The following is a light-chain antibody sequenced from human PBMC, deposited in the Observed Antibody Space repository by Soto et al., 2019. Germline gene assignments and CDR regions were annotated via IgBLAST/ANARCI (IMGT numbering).Light chain of an antibody. Sequence: EIVLTQSPVTLSLSPGERATLSCRASQTVRNELAWYQQKPGQAPRLLIYDASNRATGIPARFSGSGSGTAFSLTIGSLEPEDFAIYYWQPRASWPITFGQGTRLEIK. CDR2: DAS. CDR1: QTVRNE. CDR3: QPRASWPIT. V-gene: IGKV3-11*01. J-gene: IGKJ5*01.